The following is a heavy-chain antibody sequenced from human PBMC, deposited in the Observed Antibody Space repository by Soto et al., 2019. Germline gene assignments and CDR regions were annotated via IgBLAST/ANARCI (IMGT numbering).Heavy chain of an antibody. D-gene: IGHD6-13*01. J-gene: IGHJ5*02. Sequence: QVQLVESGGGVVQPGRSLRLSCAASGFTFSSYGMHWVRQAPGKGLEWVAVIWYDGSNKYYADSVKGRFTISRDNSKNTLYLQMNSLRAEDTAVYYCARDRFEVAAGTSPWFDPWGQGTLVTVSS. V-gene: IGHV3-33*01. CDR2: IWYDGSNK. CDR3: ARDRFEVAAGTSPWFDP. CDR1: GFTFSSYG.